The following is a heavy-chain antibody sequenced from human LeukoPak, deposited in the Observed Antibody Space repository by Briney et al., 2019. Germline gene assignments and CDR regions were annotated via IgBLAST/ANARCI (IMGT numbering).Heavy chain of an antibody. V-gene: IGHV3-23*01. J-gene: IGHJ6*02. D-gene: IGHD1-1*01. Sequence: GGSLRPSCAASGFTFSSYAMSWVRQAPGKGLEWVSAISGSGGSTYYADSVKGRFTVSRDNSKNTLYLQMNSLRGEDTAVYYCVKVLVTYTVDVWGQGTTVTVSS. CDR3: VKVLVTYTVDV. CDR2: ISGSGGST. CDR1: GFTFSSYA.